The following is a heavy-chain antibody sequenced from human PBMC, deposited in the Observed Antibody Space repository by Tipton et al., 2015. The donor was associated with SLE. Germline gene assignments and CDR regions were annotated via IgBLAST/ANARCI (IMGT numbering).Heavy chain of an antibody. CDR1: GGSISSSSYY. D-gene: IGHD4-23*01. CDR3: ARHSRYGGKETDFDY. J-gene: IGHJ4*02. CDR2: IYYSGST. Sequence: SLTCTVSGGSISSSSYYWGWIRQPPGKGLEWIGSIYYSGSTYYNPSLKSRVTISVDTSKNQFSLKLSSVTAADTAVYYCARHSRYGGKETDFDYWGQGTLVTVSS. V-gene: IGHV4-39*01.